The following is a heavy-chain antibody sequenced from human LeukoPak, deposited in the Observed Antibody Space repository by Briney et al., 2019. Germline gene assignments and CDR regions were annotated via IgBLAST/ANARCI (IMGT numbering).Heavy chain of an antibody. CDR2: ISGSGGST. J-gene: IGHJ2*01. CDR3: AKAGIVGASSLSLDL. CDR1: GFTFSSYA. D-gene: IGHD1-26*01. Sequence: GGSLRLSCAASGFTFSSYAMSWVRQAPGKGLEWVSAISGSGGSTYYADSVKGRFTISRDNSKNTLYLQMNSLRAEYTAVYYCAKAGIVGASSLSLDLWGRSTLFTVSS. V-gene: IGHV3-23*01.